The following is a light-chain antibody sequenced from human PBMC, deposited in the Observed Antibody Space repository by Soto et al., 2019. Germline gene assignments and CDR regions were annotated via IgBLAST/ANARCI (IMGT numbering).Light chain of an antibody. Sequence: EIVMTQSPATLSVSPGERATLSCRASQSVNINLAWYQQKPGQAPRLLIFGVSNRAAGIPARFSGSGSGTEFTLTISSLQSEDFAVYFCQQYNNWPPVTFGPGTKVDI. CDR1: QSVNIN. CDR3: QQYNNWPPVT. J-gene: IGKJ3*01. CDR2: GVS. V-gene: IGKV3-15*01.